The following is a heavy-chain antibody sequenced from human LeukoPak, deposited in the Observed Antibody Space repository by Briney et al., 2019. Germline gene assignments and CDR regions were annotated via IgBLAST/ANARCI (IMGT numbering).Heavy chain of an antibody. Sequence: ASVKVSCKASGYTFTSYGISWVRQAPGQGLEWMGWTSAYNGNTNYAQKLQGRVTMTTDTSTSTAYMELRSLRSDDTAVYYCARERSTMVRGQETYYYYYMDVWGKGTTVTISS. CDR2: TSAYNGNT. J-gene: IGHJ6*03. CDR1: GYTFTSYG. CDR3: ARERSTMVRGQETYYYYYMDV. V-gene: IGHV1-18*01. D-gene: IGHD3-10*01.